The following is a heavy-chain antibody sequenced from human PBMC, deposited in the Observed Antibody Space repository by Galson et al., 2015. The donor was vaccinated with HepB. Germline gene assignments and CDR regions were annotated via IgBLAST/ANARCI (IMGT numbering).Heavy chain of an antibody. V-gene: IGHV1-18*04. J-gene: IGHJ6*02. CDR3: AREGPGYSSGWSYYYYYGMDV. Sequence: SVKVSCKASGYTFTSYGISWVRQAPGQGLEWMGWISAYNGNTNYAQKLQGRVTMTTDTSTSTAYMELRSLRSDNTAVYYCAREGPGYSSGWSYYYYYGMDVWGQGTTVTVSS. CDR2: ISAYNGNT. D-gene: IGHD6-19*01. CDR1: GYTFTSYG.